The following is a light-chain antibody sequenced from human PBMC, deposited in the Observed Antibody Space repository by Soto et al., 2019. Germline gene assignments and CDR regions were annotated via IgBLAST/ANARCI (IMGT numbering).Light chain of an antibody. Sequence: IVLTQSPATLSLSPGERATLSCRASQSVSSYLAWYQQKPGQAPRLLIYDASNRATGIPARFSGSGSGTDFTLTISSLEPDDFAVYYCQHYGSSPPITFGQGTRLEIK. J-gene: IGKJ5*01. V-gene: IGKV3-11*01. CDR1: QSVSSY. CDR2: DAS. CDR3: QHYGSSPPIT.